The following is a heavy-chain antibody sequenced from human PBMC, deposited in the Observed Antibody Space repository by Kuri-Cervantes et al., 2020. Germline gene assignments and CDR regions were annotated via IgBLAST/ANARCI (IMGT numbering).Heavy chain of an antibody. Sequence: ESLKISCAVYGGSFSGYYWSWIRQPPEKGLEWIGEINHSGSTNYNPSLKSRVTISVDTSKNQFSLKLSSVTAADTAVYYCARANDCSSTSCKTTWYFDLWGRGTLVTVSS. V-gene: IGHV4-34*01. CDR1: GGSFSGYY. CDR3: ARANDCSSTSCKTTWYFDL. J-gene: IGHJ2*01. D-gene: IGHD2-2*01. CDR2: INHSGST.